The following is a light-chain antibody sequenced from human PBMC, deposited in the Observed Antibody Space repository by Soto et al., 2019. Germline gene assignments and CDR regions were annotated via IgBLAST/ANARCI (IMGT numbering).Light chain of an antibody. CDR1: SSDVGGYNH. Sequence: QSVLTQPASVSGSPGQSITISCTGTSSDVGGYNHVSWYQQHAGKAPRLMIYDVSYRPSGVSNRFSGSKSGNTAFLTISGLQAEDEADYYCKSFRRAFTYVFXTGTKVTVL. V-gene: IGLV2-14*03. CDR3: KSFRRAFTYV. J-gene: IGLJ1*01. CDR2: DVS.